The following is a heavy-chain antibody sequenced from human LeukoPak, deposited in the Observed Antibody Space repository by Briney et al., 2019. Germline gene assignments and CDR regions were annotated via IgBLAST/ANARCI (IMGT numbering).Heavy chain of an antibody. D-gene: IGHD6-13*01. CDR2: IYTSGST. Sequence: SETLSLTCTVSGGSISSYYWSWIRQPAGKGLEWIGRIYTSGSTNYNPSLRSRVTMSVDTSKNQFSLKLSSVTAADTAVYYCASEAAAVYRSYYYYMDVWGKGTTVTVSS. CDR3: ASEAAAVYRSYYYYMDV. V-gene: IGHV4-4*07. J-gene: IGHJ6*03. CDR1: GGSISSYY.